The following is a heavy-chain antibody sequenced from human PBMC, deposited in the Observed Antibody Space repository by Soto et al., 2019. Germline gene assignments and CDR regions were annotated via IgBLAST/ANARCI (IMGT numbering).Heavy chain of an antibody. CDR2: ISYDGSNK. J-gene: IGHJ6*02. CDR3: ARDGGSVVVTEGMDV. V-gene: IGHV3-30-3*01. D-gene: IGHD2-15*01. CDR1: GFTFSSYA. Sequence: QVQLVESGGGVVQPGRFLRLSCAASGFTFSSYAMHWVRQAPGKGLEWVAVISYDGSNKYYTDSVKGRFTISRDNSKNTLYLQMNSLRAEDTAVYYCARDGGSVVVTEGMDVWGQGTTVTVSS.